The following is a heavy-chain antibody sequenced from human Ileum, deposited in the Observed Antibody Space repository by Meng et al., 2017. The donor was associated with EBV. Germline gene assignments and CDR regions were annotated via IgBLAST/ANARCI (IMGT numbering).Heavy chain of an antibody. V-gene: IGHV4-4*02. CDR3: ASSDYYRSDY. CDR2: TSHSGST. CDR1: GCSISRSDW. Sequence: QVQLQESGPGLVKPSXXLSLTCAVSGCSISRSDWWSWVRQPPGKGLEWIGETSHSGSTNYSPSLKGRVTISLDKSKNQLSLKLNSVTAADTAVYYCASSDYYRSDYWGQGTLVTVSS. J-gene: IGHJ4*02. D-gene: IGHD3-22*01.